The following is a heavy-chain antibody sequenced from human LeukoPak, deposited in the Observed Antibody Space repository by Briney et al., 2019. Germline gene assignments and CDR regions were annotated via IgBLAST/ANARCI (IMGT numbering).Heavy chain of an antibody. CDR1: GFTFITYA. CDR2: ITGSGDGT. V-gene: IGHV3-23*01. Sequence: GGSLRLSCAASGFTFITYAMHWVRQAPGKGLEWISGITGSGDGTYYADSVKGRFTISRDNSKNTLYLQMNSLSAEDTAIYYCARDTMIVVITSLYYFDYWGQGTLVTVSS. CDR3: ARDTMIVVITSLYYFDY. J-gene: IGHJ4*02. D-gene: IGHD3-22*01.